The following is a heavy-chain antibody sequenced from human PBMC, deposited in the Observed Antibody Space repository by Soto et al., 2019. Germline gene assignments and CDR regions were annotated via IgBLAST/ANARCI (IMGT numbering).Heavy chain of an antibody. J-gene: IGHJ4*02. CDR2: IYYSGST. V-gene: IGHV4-59*01. D-gene: IGHD6-19*01. Sequence: LETLSLTCTVSGGSISSYYWSWIRQPPGKGLEWIGYIYYSGSTNYNPSLKSRVTISVDTSKNQFSLKLSSVTAADTAVYYCARDSSGLDYWGQGTLVTVSS. CDR1: GGSISSYY. CDR3: ARDSSGLDY.